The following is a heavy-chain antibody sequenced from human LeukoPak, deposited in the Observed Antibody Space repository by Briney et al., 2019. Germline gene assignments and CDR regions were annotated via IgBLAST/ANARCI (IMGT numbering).Heavy chain of an antibody. CDR3: ARVSRATSGLTFDY. V-gene: IGHV3-11*04. CDR2: ISSSGSTI. J-gene: IGHJ4*02. D-gene: IGHD3-10*01. CDR1: GFTFSDYY. Sequence: GWSLRLSCAASGFTFSDYYMSWIRQAPGKGLEWVSYISSSGSTIYYADSVKGRFTISRDNAKNSLYLQMNSLRAEDTAVYYCARVSRATSGLTFDYWGQGTLVTVSS.